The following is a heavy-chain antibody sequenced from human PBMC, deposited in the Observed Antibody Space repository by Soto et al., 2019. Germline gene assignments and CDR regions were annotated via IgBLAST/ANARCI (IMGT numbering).Heavy chain of an antibody. J-gene: IGHJ4*02. CDR2: VYFSGTT. CDR3: ARHGSY. CDR1: GVSITTTSYC. V-gene: IGHV4-39*01. Sequence: PSETLSLTCTVSGVSITTTSYCWGWIRQPPGKGLEWIGSVYFSGTTYYNPSLKSRVTISVDTSKNHFSLRLSSVTAADTAIYYCARHGSYWGQGTLVTVS.